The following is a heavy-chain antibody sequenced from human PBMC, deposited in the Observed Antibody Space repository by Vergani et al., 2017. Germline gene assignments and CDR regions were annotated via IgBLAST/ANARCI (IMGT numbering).Heavy chain of an antibody. CDR3: AKNALTGTLLGFDY. CDR1: GFTFDDYA. Sequence: EVQLVESGGGLLQPGRSLRLSCAASGFTFDDYAMHWVRQAPGKGLEWVSGISWNSGSIGYADSVKGRFTISRDNAKNSLYLQMNSLRAEDTALYYCAKNALTGTLLGFDYWGQGTLVTVSS. CDR2: ISWNSGSI. D-gene: IGHD1-20*01. J-gene: IGHJ4*02. V-gene: IGHV3-9*01.